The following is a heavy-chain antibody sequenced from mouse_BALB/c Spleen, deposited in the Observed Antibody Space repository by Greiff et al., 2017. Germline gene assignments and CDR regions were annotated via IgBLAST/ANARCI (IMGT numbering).Heavy chain of an antibody. Sequence: QVQLQQSGAELVRPGASVTLSCKASGYTFTDYEMHWVKQTPVHGLEWIGAIDPETGGTAYNQKFKGKATLTADKSSSTAYMELRSLTSEDSAVYYCTRRHRYAPYYYAMDYWGQGTSVTVSS. CDR3: TRRHRYAPYYYAMDY. D-gene: IGHD2-14*01. V-gene: IGHV1-15*01. J-gene: IGHJ4*01. CDR1: GYTFTDYE. CDR2: IDPETGGT.